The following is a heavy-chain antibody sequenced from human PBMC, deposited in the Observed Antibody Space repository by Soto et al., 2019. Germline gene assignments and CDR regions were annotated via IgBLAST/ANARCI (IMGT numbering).Heavy chain of an antibody. V-gene: IGHV3-72*01. CDR3: ARVMVRGVEDPFDY. Sequence: GSLRLSCAASGFTFSDHYMDWVRQAPGKGLEWVGRTRNKANSYTTEYAASVKGRFTISRDDSKNSLYLQMNSLKTEDTAVYYCARVMVRGVEDPFDYWGQGTLVTVSS. J-gene: IGHJ4*02. CDR1: GFTFSDHY. CDR2: TRNKANSYTT. D-gene: IGHD3-10*01.